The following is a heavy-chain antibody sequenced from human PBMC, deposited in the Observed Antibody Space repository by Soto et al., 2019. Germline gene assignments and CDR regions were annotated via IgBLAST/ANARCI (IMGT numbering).Heavy chain of an antibody. J-gene: IGHJ6*03. CDR1: GFTLSDYY. CDR2: ISSSGTID. D-gene: IGHD3-10*01. Sequence: QVQLVESGGGLVKPGGSLGLSCVASGFTLSDYYMSWIRQAPGKGLEWVSYISSSGTIDNYADSVKGRFTISRDNAKNSLFLQMNGLRAEDTAVYYCARRTMGNYYYMDVWGKGTTVTVSS. V-gene: IGHV3-11*01. CDR3: ARRTMGNYYYMDV.